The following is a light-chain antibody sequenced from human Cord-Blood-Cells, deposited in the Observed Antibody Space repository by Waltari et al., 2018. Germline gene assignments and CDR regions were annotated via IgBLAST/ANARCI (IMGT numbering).Light chain of an antibody. Sequence: DIVMTQSPDSLAVSLGERATINCKSSQSVLYNSNNKNYLAWYQQKPGQPPKLLIYWASTRECGVPDRFSGSGSATDFTLTISSLQAEDVAVYYCQQYYSTMYTFGQGTKLEIK. J-gene: IGKJ2*01. V-gene: IGKV4-1*01. CDR3: QQYYSTMYT. CDR1: QSVLYNSNNKNY. CDR2: WAS.